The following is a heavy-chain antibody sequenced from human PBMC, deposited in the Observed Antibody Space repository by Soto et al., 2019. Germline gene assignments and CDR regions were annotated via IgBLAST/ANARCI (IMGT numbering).Heavy chain of an antibody. Sequence: ESRGGVVQPGRSLRLSCTASGFTFRTSGLHWVRQAPGKGLEWVAVIWYDGTSKYYADSVKGRFTISRDNSKNTLYLQMDSLTADDTAMYYCARDRARYYFYALDVWGQGTTVTVSS. CDR1: GFTFRTSG. V-gene: IGHV3-33*01. CDR2: IWYDGTSK. J-gene: IGHJ6*02. CDR3: ARDRARYYFYALDV.